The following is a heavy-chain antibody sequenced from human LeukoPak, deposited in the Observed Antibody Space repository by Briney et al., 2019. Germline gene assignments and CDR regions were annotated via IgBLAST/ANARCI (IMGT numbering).Heavy chain of an antibody. V-gene: IGHV3-9*01. Sequence: PGGSLRLSCAASGFTFDDYVMHWVRQAPGKGLEWVSGITWNSDTIAYADSVKGRFTISRDNAKNSLYLQMNSLRAEDTAVYYCARLRYDFVWGSFDYWGQGTLVTVSS. J-gene: IGHJ4*02. CDR1: GFTFDDYV. CDR3: ARLRYDFVWGSFDY. D-gene: IGHD3-16*01. CDR2: ITWNSDTI.